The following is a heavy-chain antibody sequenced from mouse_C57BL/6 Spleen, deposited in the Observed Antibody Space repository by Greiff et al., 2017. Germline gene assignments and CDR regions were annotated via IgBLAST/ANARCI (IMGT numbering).Heavy chain of an antibody. D-gene: IGHD2-5*01. J-gene: IGHJ3*01. CDR1: GFTFSDYG. Sequence: EVKLVESGGGLVKPGGSLKLSCAASGFTFSDYGMHWVRQAPEKGLEWVAYISSGSSTIYYADTVKGRFTISRDNAKNTLFLQMTSLRSEDTAMYYCAGGYYSNYEGAYWGQGTLVTVSA. CDR3: AGGYYSNYEGAY. V-gene: IGHV5-17*01. CDR2: ISSGSSTI.